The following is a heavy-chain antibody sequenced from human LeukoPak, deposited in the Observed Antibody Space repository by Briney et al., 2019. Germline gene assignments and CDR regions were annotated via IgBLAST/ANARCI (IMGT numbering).Heavy chain of an antibody. V-gene: IGHV3-23*01. CDR1: GFTFSSYA. CDR3: AKETLDYDFWSGPIDY. Sequence: GGSLRLSCAASGFTFSSYAMSWVRQAPGKGLEWVSAISGSGGSTYYADSVKGRFTISRDNSKNTLYLQMNSLRAEDTAVYYCAKETLDYDFWSGPIDYWGQGTLVTVSS. J-gene: IGHJ4*02. CDR2: ISGSGGST. D-gene: IGHD3-3*01.